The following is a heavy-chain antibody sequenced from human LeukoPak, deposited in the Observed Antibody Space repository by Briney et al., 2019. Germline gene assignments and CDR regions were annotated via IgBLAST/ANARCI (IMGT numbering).Heavy chain of an antibody. CDR3: AKDLFEVAVAGRDSDY. CDR2: ISYDGSNK. CDR1: GFTFSSYG. Sequence: PGGSLRLSCAASGFTFSSYGMHWVRQAPGKGLEWVAVISYDGSNKYYADSVKGRFTISRDNSKNTLYLHMNSLRAEDTAVYYCAKDLFEVAVAGRDSDYWGQGTLVTVSS. J-gene: IGHJ4*02. D-gene: IGHD6-19*01. V-gene: IGHV3-30*18.